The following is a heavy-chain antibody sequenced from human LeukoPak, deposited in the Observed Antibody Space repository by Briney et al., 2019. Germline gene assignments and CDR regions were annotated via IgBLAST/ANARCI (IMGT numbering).Heavy chain of an antibody. V-gene: IGHV3-53*01. D-gene: IGHD6-19*01. CDR3: ARELTVAGPLGY. CDR2: IYSGGST. CDR1: GFPVSSNY. J-gene: IGHJ4*02. Sequence: PGGSLRLSCAASGFPVSSNYMSWVRQAPGKGLGWVSVIYSGGSTYYADSVKGRFTISRDNSKNTLYLQMNSLRAEDTAVYYCARELTVAGPLGYWGQGTLVTVSS.